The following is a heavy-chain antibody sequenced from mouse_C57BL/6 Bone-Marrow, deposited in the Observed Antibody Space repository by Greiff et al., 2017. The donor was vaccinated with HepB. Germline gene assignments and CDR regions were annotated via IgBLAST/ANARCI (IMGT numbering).Heavy chain of an antibody. J-gene: IGHJ2*01. V-gene: IGHV5-17*01. Sequence: ELKLMESGGGLVKPGGSLKLSCAASGFTFSDYGMHWVRQAPEKGLEWVAYISSGSSTIYYAVTVKGRFTISRDNAKNTLFLQMTSLRSDDTTMYYCARSTMITTVDYWGQGTTLTVSS. D-gene: IGHD2-4*01. CDR3: ARSTMITTVDY. CDR2: ISSGSSTI. CDR1: GFTFSDYG.